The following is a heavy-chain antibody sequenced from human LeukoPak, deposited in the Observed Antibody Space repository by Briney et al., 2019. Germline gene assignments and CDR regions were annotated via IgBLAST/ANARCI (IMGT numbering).Heavy chain of an antibody. J-gene: IGHJ4*02. CDR3: AREAKLGGDYYGSGSPLFDY. CDR2: INPNSGGT. Sequence: ASVKVSCKASGYTFTGYYMHWVRQAPGQGLEWMGWINPNSGGTNYAQKFQGWVTMTRDTSISTAYMELSRLRSDDTAVYYCAREAKLGGDYYGSGSPLFDYWGQGTLVTVSS. CDR1: GYTFTGYY. D-gene: IGHD3-10*01. V-gene: IGHV1-2*04.